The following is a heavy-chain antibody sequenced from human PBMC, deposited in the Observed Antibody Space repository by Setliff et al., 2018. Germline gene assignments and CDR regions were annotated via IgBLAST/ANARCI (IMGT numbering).Heavy chain of an antibody. V-gene: IGHV5-51*01. D-gene: IGHD3-9*01. CDR1: GYSFTSYW. J-gene: IGHJ3*02. Sequence: PGESLNISCKGSGYSFTSYWIGWVRQMPGKGLEWMGIIYPGDSDTRYSPSSQGQVTISADKSISTAYLQWSSLKASDTAMYYCARHLGLKTYYDIFSDAFDIWGQGTMVTVSS. CDR3: ARHLGLKTYYDIFSDAFDI. CDR2: IYPGDSDT.